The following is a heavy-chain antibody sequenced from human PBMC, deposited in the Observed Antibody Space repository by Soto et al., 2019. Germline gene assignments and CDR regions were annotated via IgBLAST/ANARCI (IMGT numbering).Heavy chain of an antibody. Sequence: QVQLVESGGGVVQPGRSLRLSCAASGFTFSSYGMHWVRQAPGKGLEWVAVISYDGSNKYYADSVKGRFTISRDNSKNTLYLQINSLRAEDTAVYYCAKNSGGYALGYYYYYGMDVWGQGTTVTVSS. D-gene: IGHD5-12*01. CDR1: GFTFSSYG. V-gene: IGHV3-30*18. CDR2: ISYDGSNK. J-gene: IGHJ6*02. CDR3: AKNSGGYALGYYYYYGMDV.